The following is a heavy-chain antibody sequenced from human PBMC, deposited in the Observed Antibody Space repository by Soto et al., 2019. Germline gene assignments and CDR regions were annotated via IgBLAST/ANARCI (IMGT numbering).Heavy chain of an antibody. CDR2: IYYSGST. CDR3: ASPKIAFYNWFDP. Sequence: QLQLQESGPGLVKPSETLSLTCTVSGGSISSSSYYWGWIRQPPGKGLAWIGSIYYSGSTYYNPSLKSRVTISVDTSKNQFSLKLSSVTAADTAVYYCASPKIAFYNWFDPWGKGTLGTVSS. CDR1: GGSISSSSYY. D-gene: IGHD3-3*02. V-gene: IGHV4-39*01. J-gene: IGHJ5*02.